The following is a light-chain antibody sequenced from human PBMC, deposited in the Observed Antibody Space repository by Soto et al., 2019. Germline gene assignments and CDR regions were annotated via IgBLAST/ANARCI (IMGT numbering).Light chain of an antibody. CDR2: GTS. Sequence: DIHMTQSPSSLSAALGDRVTITCRASQSISNYLNWYQQKPGKAPKLLIYGTSSLQSGVPSRFSGSGSGTEFTLTISGLQPDDFATYYCQQYNSYSFGQGTKVDI. V-gene: IGKV1-16*01. J-gene: IGKJ1*01. CDR3: QQYNSYS. CDR1: QSISNY.